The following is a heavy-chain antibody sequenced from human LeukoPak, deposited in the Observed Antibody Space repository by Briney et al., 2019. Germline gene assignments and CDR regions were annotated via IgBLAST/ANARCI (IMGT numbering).Heavy chain of an antibody. Sequence: PGGTLRLSCAASGFIFSRHGMNWVRQAPGKGLEWVSGISPSGDITYCADSVKGRFTISRDNSKNTVYLQMDSLRFEDAAVYYCSRGDYPTWYFDLWGRGTLVTVSS. CDR1: GFIFSRHG. D-gene: IGHD4-17*01. CDR3: SRGDYPTWYFDL. V-gene: IGHV3-23*01. J-gene: IGHJ2*01. CDR2: ISPSGDIT.